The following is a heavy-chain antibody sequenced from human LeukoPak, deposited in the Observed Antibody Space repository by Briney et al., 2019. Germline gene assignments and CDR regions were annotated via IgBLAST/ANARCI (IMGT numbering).Heavy chain of an antibody. CDR3: ARGYSSGWINWFDP. Sequence: GGSLRLSCAASGFTFSSYSMNWVRKAPGKGLEWVSSISSSSSYIYYADSVKGRFTISRDNAKNSLYLQMNSLRAEDTAVYYCARGYSSGWINWFDPWGQGTLVTVSS. V-gene: IGHV3-21*01. J-gene: IGHJ5*02. CDR2: ISSSSSYI. CDR1: GFTFSSYS. D-gene: IGHD6-19*01.